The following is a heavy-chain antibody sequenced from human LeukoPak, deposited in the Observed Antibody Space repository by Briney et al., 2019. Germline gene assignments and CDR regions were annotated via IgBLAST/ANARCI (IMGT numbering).Heavy chain of an antibody. CDR3: ARSGGDAIRPFDY. CDR2: LNPSGGST. CDR1: GYTFISYF. D-gene: IGHD2-21*02. J-gene: IGHJ4*02. V-gene: IGHV1-46*01. Sequence: ASVKVSCKASGYTFISYFLHWVRQAPGQGLEWMGILNPSGGSTRYAQKFQGRVTMTRDTSTSTVYMELSSLRSEDTAVYYCARSGGDAIRPFDYWGQGTLVTVSS.